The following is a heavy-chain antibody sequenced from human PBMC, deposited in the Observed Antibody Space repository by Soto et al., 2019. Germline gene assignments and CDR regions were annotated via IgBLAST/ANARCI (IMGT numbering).Heavy chain of an antibody. V-gene: IGHV4-59*01. CDR2: IYDTGIRGYTPST. J-gene: IGHJ6*02. CDR3: ARGEDAFFYYGLDV. CDR1: GGSITSSY. Sequence: TSETRPLPGTVSGGSITSSYGSRIRRPPGKGLGWIGYIYDTGIRGYTPSTSYNPSLKSRVTMSVDTSKSQFSLKLTSVTAADTAVYYCARGEDAFFYYGLDVWGQGITVTVSS.